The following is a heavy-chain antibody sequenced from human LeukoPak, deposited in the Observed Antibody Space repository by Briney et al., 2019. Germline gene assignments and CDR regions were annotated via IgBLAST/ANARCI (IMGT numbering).Heavy chain of an antibody. J-gene: IGHJ6*03. V-gene: IGHV4-34*01. CDR1: GGSFSGYY. D-gene: IGHD2-2*02. CDR3: ARGNGDIVVLPAAIRHYYYYMDV. Sequence: SETLSLTCAVYGGSFSGYYWSWIRQPPGKGLEWIGEINHSGSTNYNPSLKSRVTISVDTSKNQFSLKVSSVAAADTAVYYCARGNGDIVVLPAAIRHYYYYMDVWGKGTTVTVSS. CDR2: INHSGST.